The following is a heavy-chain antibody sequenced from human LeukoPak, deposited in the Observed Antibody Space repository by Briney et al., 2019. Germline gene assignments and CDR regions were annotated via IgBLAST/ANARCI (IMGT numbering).Heavy chain of an antibody. J-gene: IGHJ4*02. V-gene: IGHV1-2*02. CDR2: IDPNSGGT. Sequence: GASVKVSCKASGYTFTGYYIHWVRQAPGQGLEWMGWIDPNSGGTNYAQKFQGRVTMTRDTSISTAYMELSRLRSDDTAVYYCARDYFTANDYWGQGTLVTVSS. CDR3: ARDYFTANDY. CDR1: GYTFTGYY. D-gene: IGHD2-21*02.